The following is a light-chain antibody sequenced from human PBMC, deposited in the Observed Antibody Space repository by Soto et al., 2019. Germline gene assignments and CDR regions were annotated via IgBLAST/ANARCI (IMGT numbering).Light chain of an antibody. V-gene: IGKV1-33*01. Sequence: DIQMTQSPSSLSASVGDRVTITCRASQDISNYLNWYQQRPGKAPKLLIYHASNLERGVPSRFSGTRSGTHFTFAITSLQPEDVATYYCQQSDSLPITFGQGTRLEI. CDR2: HAS. J-gene: IGKJ5*01. CDR3: QQSDSLPIT. CDR1: QDISNY.